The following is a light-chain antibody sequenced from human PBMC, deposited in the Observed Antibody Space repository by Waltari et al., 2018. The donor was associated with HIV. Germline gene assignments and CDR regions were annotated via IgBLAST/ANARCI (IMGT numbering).Light chain of an antibody. CDR2: EVS. V-gene: IGLV2-14*01. CDR3: TSYTTSTTVI. Sequence: QSALTPPAPLSGSPGQPTTISCTGTSSDVGGYHNVPWYQHHPGNVPKLMIYEVSNRPSGVSNRFSGSKSGNTASLTISGLQAEDEADYYCTSYTTSTTVIFGGGTKLTVL. CDR1: SSDVGGYHN. J-gene: IGLJ2*01.